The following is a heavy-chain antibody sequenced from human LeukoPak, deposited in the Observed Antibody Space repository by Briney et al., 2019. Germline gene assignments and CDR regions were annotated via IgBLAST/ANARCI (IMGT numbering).Heavy chain of an antibody. CDR1: GFTSSSYA. D-gene: IGHD1-26*01. J-gene: IGHJ4*02. V-gene: IGHV3-23*01. CDR2: VSGSGDRM. Sequence: GGSLRLSCAASGFTSSSYALNWVRQAPGKGLEWVATVSGSGDRMYHADSVKGRFTISRDNSKNTLYLQVNSLRAEDTAVYYCAKGGKWDVTPFDYWGQGTLVTVSS. CDR3: AKGGKWDVTPFDY.